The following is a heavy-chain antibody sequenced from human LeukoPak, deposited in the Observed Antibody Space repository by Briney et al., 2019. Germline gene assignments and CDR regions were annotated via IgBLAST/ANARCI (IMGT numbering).Heavy chain of an antibody. CDR1: GGSFSGYY. Sequence: SETLSLTCAVYGGSFSGYYWSWIRQPPGKGLEWIGEINHSGSTNYNPSLKSRVTISVDTSKNQFSLKLSSVTAADTAVYYCARDYYDSSGYYYFDYWGQGTLVTVSS. V-gene: IGHV4-34*01. J-gene: IGHJ4*02. CDR3: ARDYYDSSGYYYFDY. CDR2: INHSGST. D-gene: IGHD3-22*01.